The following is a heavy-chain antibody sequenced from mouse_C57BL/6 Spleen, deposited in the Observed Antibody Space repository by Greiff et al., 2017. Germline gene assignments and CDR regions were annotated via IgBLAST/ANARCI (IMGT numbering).Heavy chain of an antibody. CDR2: IDPETGGT. Sequence: QVQLQQSGAELVRPGASVTLSCKASGYTFTDYEMHWVKQTPVHGLEWIGAIDPETGGTAYNQKFKGKAILTADTSSSTAYMELRSLTSEDSAVYYCTRRGIWSHFDYWGQGTTLTVSS. CDR1: GYTFTDYE. D-gene: IGHD1-1*02. CDR3: TRRGIWSHFDY. V-gene: IGHV1-15*01. J-gene: IGHJ2*01.